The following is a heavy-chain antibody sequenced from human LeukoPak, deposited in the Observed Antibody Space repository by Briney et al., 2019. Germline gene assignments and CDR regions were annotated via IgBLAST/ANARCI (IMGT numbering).Heavy chain of an antibody. CDR2: IIPMFGIA. D-gene: IGHD6-19*01. CDR3: ARDRPYTGGWRGFDY. CDR1: GGTFSTYA. J-gene: IGHJ4*02. Sequence: SVKVSCTASGGTFSTYAISWVRQAPGQGLEWMGGIIPMFGIANYAQKFQGRVTITADESTSTAYMELSSLRSEDTAVYYCARDRPYTGGWRGFDYWGQGTLVTVSS. V-gene: IGHV1-69*01.